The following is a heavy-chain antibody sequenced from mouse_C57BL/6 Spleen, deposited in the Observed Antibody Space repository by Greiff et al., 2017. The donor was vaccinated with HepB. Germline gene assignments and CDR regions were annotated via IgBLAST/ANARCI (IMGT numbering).Heavy chain of an antibody. J-gene: IGHJ3*01. CDR1: GYAFSSYW. CDR3: ARSDWDVAWFAY. V-gene: IGHV1-80*01. CDR2: IYPGDGDT. Sequence: QVQLQQSGAELVKPGASVKISCKASGYAFSSYWMNWVKQRPGKGLEWIGQIYPGDGDTNYNGKFKGKATLTADKSSSTAYMQLSSLTSEDSAVYFCARSDWDVAWFAYWGQGTLVTVSA. D-gene: IGHD4-1*01.